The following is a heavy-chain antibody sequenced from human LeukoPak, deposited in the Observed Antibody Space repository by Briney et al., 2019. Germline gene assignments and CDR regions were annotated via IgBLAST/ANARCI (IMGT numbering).Heavy chain of an antibody. CDR3: ASCSSTSCYNYYYMDV. CDR2: IRGSGGST. CDR1: GFTFRSYA. V-gene: IGHV3-23*01. D-gene: IGHD2-2*01. J-gene: IGHJ6*03. Sequence: GGSLRLFCAASGFTFRSYAMIWVRQAPGKGREWVSAIRGSGGSTYYADSVKGRFTISRDNSKNTLYLQMNSLRAEDTAVYYCASCSSTSCYNYYYMDVWGKGTTVTVSS.